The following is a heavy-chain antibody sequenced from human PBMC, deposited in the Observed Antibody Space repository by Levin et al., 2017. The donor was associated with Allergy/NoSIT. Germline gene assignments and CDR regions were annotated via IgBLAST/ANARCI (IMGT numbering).Heavy chain of an antibody. V-gene: IGHV4-30-2*01. D-gene: IGHD1-26*01. CDR2: IYQTGST. J-gene: IGHJ4*02. CDR3: ARGPGGDYFDS. CDR1: GGSVSSGGYS. Sequence: SETLSLTCTVSGGSVSSGGYSWTWIRQPPGMGLEWIGFIYQTGSTYANPFLDRRVSISLDKSQNHFSLILTSVTAADTAVDYCARGPGGDYFDSWGQGILVTVSS.